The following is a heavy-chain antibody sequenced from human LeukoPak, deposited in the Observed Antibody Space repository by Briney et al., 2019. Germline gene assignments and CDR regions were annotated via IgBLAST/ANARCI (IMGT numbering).Heavy chain of an antibody. CDR3: AKDRRSGYYSDY. Sequence: GGSLRLSCAASGFIFSDHGMVWVRQVPGKGLEWLSSISRDSTLTYYADSVKGRFTISRDNSKNTLYLQMNSLRAEDTAVYYCAKDRRSGYYSDYWGQGTLVTVSS. J-gene: IGHJ4*02. CDR1: GFIFSDHG. V-gene: IGHV3-23*01. D-gene: IGHD3-3*01. CDR2: ISRDSTLT.